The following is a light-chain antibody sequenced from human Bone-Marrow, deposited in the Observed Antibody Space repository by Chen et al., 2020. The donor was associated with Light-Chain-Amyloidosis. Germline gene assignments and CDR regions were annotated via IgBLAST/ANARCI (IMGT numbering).Light chain of an antibody. V-gene: IGKV1-33*01. CDR1: QSISSY. CDR3: QQYDNLPLT. Sequence: DIQMTQSPSSLSASVGDRVTITCRASQSISSYLNWYQQKPGKAPKLLIYDAANLETGVPSRFSGSGSETDFSFTISSLQPEDFATYYCQQYDNLPLTFGGGTKVEIK. J-gene: IGKJ4*01. CDR2: DAA.